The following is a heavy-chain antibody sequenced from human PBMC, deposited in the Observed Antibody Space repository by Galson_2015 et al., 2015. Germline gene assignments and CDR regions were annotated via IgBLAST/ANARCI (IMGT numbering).Heavy chain of an antibody. V-gene: IGHV6-1*01. J-gene: IGHJ6*02. CDR2: TYYRSKRYN. CDR3: ARDRQLGYCSSTSCVPSGMDV. D-gene: IGHD2-2*01. CDR1: GDSVSSDSAA. Sequence: CAISGDSVSSDSAAWNWIRQSPSGGLEWLGRTYYRSKRYNDYAVSVKSRITINPDTSKNQFSLQLNSVTPEDTAVYYCARDRQLGYCSSTSCVPSGMDVWGQGTTVTVSS.